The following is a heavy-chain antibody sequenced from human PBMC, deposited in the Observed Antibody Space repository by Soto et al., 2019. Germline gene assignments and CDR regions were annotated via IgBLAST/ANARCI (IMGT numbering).Heavy chain of an antibody. CDR3: ARISHATPYYYDSSGYYYGHAFDI. J-gene: IGHJ3*02. V-gene: IGHV1-46*01. D-gene: IGHD3-22*01. Sequence: ASVKVSCKASGYTLTSYYMHWVRQAPGQGLEWMGIINPSGGSTSYAQKFQGRVTMTRDTSTSTVYMELSSLRSEDTAVYYCARISHATPYYYDSSGYYYGHAFDIWGQGTMVTVSS. CDR1: GYTLTSYY. CDR2: INPSGGST.